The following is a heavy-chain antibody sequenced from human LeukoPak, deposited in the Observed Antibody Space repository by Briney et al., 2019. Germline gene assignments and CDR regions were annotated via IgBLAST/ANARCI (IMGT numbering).Heavy chain of an antibody. CDR2: IHPNSGGT. J-gene: IGHJ4*02. CDR3: ARGDIYWDY. D-gene: IGHD2-15*01. V-gene: IGHV1-2*02. Sequence: ASVKVSCKTSGGTFNNYAISWVRQAPGQGPEWMGWIHPNSGGTKYAQNFQGRVTMTRDTSITTAYMELSSLRSDDTAVYYCARGDIYWDYWGQGTQVTVSS. CDR1: GGTFNNYA.